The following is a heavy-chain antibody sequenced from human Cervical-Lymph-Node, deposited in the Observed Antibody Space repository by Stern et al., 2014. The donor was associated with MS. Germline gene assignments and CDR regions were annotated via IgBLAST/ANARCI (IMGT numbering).Heavy chain of an antibody. J-gene: IGHJ5*02. D-gene: IGHD3-10*01. Sequence: QVQLVQSGADVKKPGSSVRVSCKASGDISWLRQAPGPGLEYMGGIIRPVGPTHYTQRFQGRLTITADETTTTTYMEPRSLRPDDSGRDDCARGAGDNWFDPWGQGTLVSVSS. CDR2: IIRPVGPT. CDR3: ARGAGDNWFDP. CDR1: GD. V-gene: IGHV1-69*01.